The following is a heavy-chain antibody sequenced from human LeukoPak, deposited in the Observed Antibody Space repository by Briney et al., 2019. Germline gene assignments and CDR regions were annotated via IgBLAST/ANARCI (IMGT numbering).Heavy chain of an antibody. D-gene: IGHD1-1*01. CDR2: ISSSSSYI. V-gene: IGHV3-21*01. J-gene: IGHJ6*02. CDR1: GLTFSSYS. CDR3: ARDGGGVKLEYYYYGMDV. Sequence: GGSLRLSCAASGLTFSSYSMNWVRQAPGKGLEWVSSISSSSSYIYYADSVKGRFTISRDNAKNSLYLQMNSLRAEDTAVYYCARDGGGVKLEYYYYGMDVWGQGTTVTVSS.